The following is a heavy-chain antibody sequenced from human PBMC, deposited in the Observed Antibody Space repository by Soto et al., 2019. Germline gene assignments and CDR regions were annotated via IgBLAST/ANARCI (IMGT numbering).Heavy chain of an antibody. V-gene: IGHV4-4*07. J-gene: IGHJ4*02. CDR1: GDSMTKYY. CDR3: ARTVGAVYYFDF. CDR2: IWTSGST. Sequence: SETLSLTCTVSGDSMTKYYWRWIRQPAGRGLEWIGRIWTSGSTNYNPSLKSRVTMSIDTSNKHFSLSLKTMTAADTAVYDCARTVGAVYYFDFWGQGALVTISS. D-gene: IGHD1-26*01.